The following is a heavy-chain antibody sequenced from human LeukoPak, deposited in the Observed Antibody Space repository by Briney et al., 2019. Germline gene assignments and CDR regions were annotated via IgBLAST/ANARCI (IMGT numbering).Heavy chain of an antibody. V-gene: IGHV3-21*01. Sequence: GGSLRLSCAASGFTFGSYSMNWVRQAPGKGLEWVSSISSSSSYIYYADSVKGRFTISRDNAKNSLYLQMNSLRAEDTAVYYCARVVALDDAFDIWGQGTMVTVSS. CDR1: GFTFGSYS. D-gene: IGHD2-15*01. J-gene: IGHJ3*02. CDR3: ARVVALDDAFDI. CDR2: ISSSSSYI.